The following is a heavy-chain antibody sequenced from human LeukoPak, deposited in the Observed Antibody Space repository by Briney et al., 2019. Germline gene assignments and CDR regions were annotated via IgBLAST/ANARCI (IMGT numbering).Heavy chain of an antibody. Sequence: SSETLSLTCTVSGGSISSYYWSWIRQPPGKGLEWIGYIYYSGSTNYNPSLKSRVTISVDTSKNQFSLKLSSVTAADTAVYYCAXESGRSSGYYYSGGDAXXIWGXGTXVT. CDR3: AXESGRSSGYYYSGGDAXXI. J-gene: IGHJ3*02. V-gene: IGHV4-59*01. CDR2: IYYSGST. D-gene: IGHD3-22*01. CDR1: GGSISSYY.